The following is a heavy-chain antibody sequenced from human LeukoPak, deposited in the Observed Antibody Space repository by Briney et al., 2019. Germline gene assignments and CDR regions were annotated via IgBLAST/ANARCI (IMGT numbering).Heavy chain of an antibody. CDR3: ARSDYGDSYYYYGMDV. J-gene: IGHJ6*02. V-gene: IGHV3-74*01. D-gene: IGHD4-17*01. CDR2: INSDGSST. CDR1: GFTFSSYW. Sequence: TGGSLRLSCAASGFTFSSYWMHWVRQAPGKGLVWVSRINSDGSSTSYADSVKGRFTISRDNAKNTLYLQMNSLRAEDTAVYYCARSDYGDSYYYYGMDVWGQGTTVTVSS.